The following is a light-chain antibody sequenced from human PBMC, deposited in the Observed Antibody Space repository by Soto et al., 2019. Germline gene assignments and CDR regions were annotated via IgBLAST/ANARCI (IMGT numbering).Light chain of an antibody. CDR3: QQRRSWQVT. Sequence: NVLTQSPATPSFSPGEGATLSCRASQSINTYLAWYQQKPGQAPRLLIYDASKRATGIPARFSGSGSGTNFTLTISSLEPEDFAVYYCQQRRSWQVTFGQGTRLEIK. J-gene: IGKJ5*01. CDR2: DAS. CDR1: QSINTY. V-gene: IGKV3D-11*02.